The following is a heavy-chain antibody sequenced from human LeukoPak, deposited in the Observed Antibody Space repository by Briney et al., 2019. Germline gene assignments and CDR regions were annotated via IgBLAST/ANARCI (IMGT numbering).Heavy chain of an antibody. CDR3: AREGHDIFPAVAFDI. V-gene: IGHV4-39*07. Sequence: PSETLSLTCTVSGGSISSSSYYWGWIRQPPGKGLQWIGSMYSSGSTYYNPSLKSRVTISVDTSKNQFSLKLSSVTAADTAVYYCAREGHDIFPAVAFDIWGQGTMVTVSS. CDR2: MYSSGST. J-gene: IGHJ3*02. D-gene: IGHD3-9*01. CDR1: GGSISSSSYY.